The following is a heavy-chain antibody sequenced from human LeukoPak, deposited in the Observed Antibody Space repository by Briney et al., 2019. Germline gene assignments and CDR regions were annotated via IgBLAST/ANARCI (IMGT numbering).Heavy chain of an antibody. V-gene: IGHV4-39*07. CDR3: ARDMGSSGWYVRYFQH. D-gene: IGHD6-19*01. CDR1: GGSISSSSYY. Sequence: PSETLSLTCTVSGGSISSSSYYWGWIRQPPGKGLEWIGSIYYSGSTYYNPSLKSRVTISVDTSKNQFSLKLSSVTAADTAVYYCARDMGSSGWYVRYFQHWGQGTLVTVSS. CDR2: IYYSGST. J-gene: IGHJ1*01.